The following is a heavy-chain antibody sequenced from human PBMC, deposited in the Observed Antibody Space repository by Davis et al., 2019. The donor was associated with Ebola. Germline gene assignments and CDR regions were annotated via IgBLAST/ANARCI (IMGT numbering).Heavy chain of an antibody. CDR1: GYSFTSYW. D-gene: IGHD1-26*01. Sequence: GESLKISCKGSGYSFTSYWIGWVRQLPGKGLEWMGIIYPGDSDTRYSPSFQGQVTISRDNSKNTLYLQMNSLRAEDTAVYYCARAGELRLSYYYYGMDVWGQGTTVTVSS. CDR3: ARAGELRLSYYYYGMDV. CDR2: IYPGDSDT. V-gene: IGHV5-51*01. J-gene: IGHJ6*02.